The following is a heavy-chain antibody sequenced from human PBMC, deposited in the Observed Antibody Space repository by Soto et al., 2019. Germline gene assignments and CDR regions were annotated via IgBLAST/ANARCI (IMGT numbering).Heavy chain of an antibody. Sequence: VRQAPGQRLEWMGWINAGNGNTKYSQKFQGRVTITRDTSASTAYMELSSLRSEDTAVYYCARGDILTGYHSRYYYYGMDVWGQGTTVTVSS. D-gene: IGHD3-9*01. J-gene: IGHJ6*02. V-gene: IGHV1-3*01. CDR2: INAGNGNT. CDR3: ARGDILTGYHSRYYYYGMDV.